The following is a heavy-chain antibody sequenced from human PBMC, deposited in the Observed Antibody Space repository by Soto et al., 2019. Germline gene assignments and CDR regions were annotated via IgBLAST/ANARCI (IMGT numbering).Heavy chain of an antibody. CDR3: ARTYCGGDCYSWYFDY. J-gene: IGHJ4*02. CDR1: GYSFTSYW. CDR2: IYPGDSDT. D-gene: IGHD2-21*02. Sequence: PGESLKISCKGSGYSFTSYWIGWVRQMPGKGLEWIGIIYPGDSDTRYSPSFQGQVTISADKSISTAYLQWSSLKASDTAMYYCARTYCGGDCYSWYFDYWGQGTLVTVSS. V-gene: IGHV5-51*01.